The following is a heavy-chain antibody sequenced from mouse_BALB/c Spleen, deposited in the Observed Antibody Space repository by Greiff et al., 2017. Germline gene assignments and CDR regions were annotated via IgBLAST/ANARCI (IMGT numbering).Heavy chain of an antibody. Sequence: QVQLQQSGAELVKPGASVKMSCKASGYTFTSYNMHWVKQTPGQGLEWIGAIYPGNGDTSYNQKFKGKATLTADKSSSTAYMQLSSLTSEDSAVYYCARGGVYYGSSYGYFDVWGAGTTVTVSS. V-gene: IGHV1-12*01. CDR3: ARGGVYYGSSYGYFDV. J-gene: IGHJ1*01. CDR1: GYTFTSYN. CDR2: IYPGNGDT. D-gene: IGHD1-1*01.